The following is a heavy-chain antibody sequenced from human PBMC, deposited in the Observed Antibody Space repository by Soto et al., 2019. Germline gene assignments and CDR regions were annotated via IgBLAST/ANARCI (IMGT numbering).Heavy chain of an antibody. CDR3: ARRTRSLSEASRYYYYFYKDV. Sequence: SETLSLTCAVYGGSFSGYYWSWIRQPPGKGLEWIGEINHSGSTNYNPSLKSRVTISVDTSKNQFSLKLSSVTAADTAVYYCARRTRSLSEASRYYYYFYKDVWGKVTTVTVSS. V-gene: IGHV4-34*01. CDR2: INHSGST. J-gene: IGHJ6*03. CDR1: GGSFSGYY.